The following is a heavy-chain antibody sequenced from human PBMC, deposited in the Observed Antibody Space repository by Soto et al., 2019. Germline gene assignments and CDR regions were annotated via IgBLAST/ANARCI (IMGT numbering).Heavy chain of an antibody. V-gene: IGHV3-30*18. CDR1: GFTFSSFG. CDR2: ISYDGSNK. Sequence: ESGGGVVQPGRSLRLSCAASGFTFSSFGMHWVRQAPGKGLEWVAVISYDGSNKNYADSVKGRFTISRDNSKHMLFLQMNSLRVEDTAVYYCAKDQGFWSGYSGVGYWGQGTLVTVSS. J-gene: IGHJ4*02. CDR3: AKDQGFWSGYSGVGY. D-gene: IGHD3-3*01.